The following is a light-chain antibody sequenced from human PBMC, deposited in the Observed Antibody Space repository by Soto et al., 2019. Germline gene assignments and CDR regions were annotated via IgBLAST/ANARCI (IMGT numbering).Light chain of an antibody. Sequence: QPVLTQPPSVSGAPGQRVTISCTGSSSNIGAGYDVHWYQQLPGTAPKLLIYGNNNRPSGVPDRFFGSKSGTSASLAITGLQAENEADHSYQSYHSSLSGYVIFGGGTQLTVL. CDR1: SSNIGAGYD. V-gene: IGLV1-40*01. CDR2: GNN. CDR3: QSYHSSLSGYVI. J-gene: IGLJ2*01.